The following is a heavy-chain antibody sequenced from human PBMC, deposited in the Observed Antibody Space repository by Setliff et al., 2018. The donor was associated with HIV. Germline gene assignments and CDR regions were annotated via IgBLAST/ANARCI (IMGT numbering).Heavy chain of an antibody. D-gene: IGHD5-12*01. V-gene: IGHV3-7*03. CDR2: LREDGSNK. CDR1: GFTFSSYW. J-gene: IGHJ5*02. CDR3: ALSGANLFDP. Sequence: GGSLRLSCAASGFTFSSYWMSWVRQAPGKGLEWVAHLREDGSNKYYGDSVKGRFTISRDNSRDTLYLQVNKLRAEDTAVYYCALSGANLFDPWGQGILVTVSS.